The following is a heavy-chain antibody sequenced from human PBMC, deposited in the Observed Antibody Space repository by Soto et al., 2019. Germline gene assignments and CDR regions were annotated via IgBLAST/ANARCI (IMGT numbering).Heavy chain of an antibody. J-gene: IGHJ4*02. CDR1: GFPFSYYS. V-gene: IGHV3-30-3*01. CDR2: ISSDGNNK. D-gene: IGHD3-10*01. Sequence: QVQLVESGGGVVQPGRSLRLFCAASGFPFSYYSQHWVRQAPGKGLEWVAVISSDGNNKYYADSVKGRFTISRDNSRNTLYLQMNSLRAEDTAVYYCASPLTDYYGSGVVYWGQGTLVTVSS. CDR3: ASPLTDYYGSGVVY.